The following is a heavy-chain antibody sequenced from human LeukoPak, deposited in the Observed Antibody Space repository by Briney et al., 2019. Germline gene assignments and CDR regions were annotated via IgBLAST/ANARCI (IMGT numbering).Heavy chain of an antibody. Sequence: PSETLSLTCTVYGGSISSYYWSWLRQPPGKGMEWIGYIYYSGRTNYNPSLKSRVTISVDTSKNQFSLKLNSVTAADTAVYYCARQESSNWDWGQGTLVTVPS. V-gene: IGHV4-59*08. CDR2: IYYSGRT. CDR3: ARQESSNWD. D-gene: IGHD6-13*01. J-gene: IGHJ4*02. CDR1: GGSISSYY.